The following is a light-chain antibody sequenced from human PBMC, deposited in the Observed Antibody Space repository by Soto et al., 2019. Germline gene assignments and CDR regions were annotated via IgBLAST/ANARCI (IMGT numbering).Light chain of an antibody. CDR1: QRVLHSNGYND. CDR2: LGS. V-gene: IGKV2-28*01. J-gene: IGKJ1*01. Sequence: DRVRTPSPRWVRVTPGGPASRSCKNRQRVLHSNGYNDLDWYLQKPGQSPQLLIYLGSNRASGVPDRFSGSGSGTDFTLNIRRVEAEDVGVYYCMQALQSPRTFGQGTKVDIK. CDR3: MQALQSPRT.